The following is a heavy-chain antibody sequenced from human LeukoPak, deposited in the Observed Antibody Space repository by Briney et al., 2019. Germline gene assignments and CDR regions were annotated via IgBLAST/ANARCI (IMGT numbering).Heavy chain of an antibody. CDR1: GFTFSSYA. J-gene: IGHJ5*02. CDR2: IDASGGST. V-gene: IGHV3-23*01. Sequence: GGSLRLSCAASGFTFSSYAMSWVRQAPGKGLEWVSSIDASGGSTHYADSVKGRFTISRDNSMNTFYLQMNSLRADDTAVYYCAKGSGSGWYGWFAPWGQGTLVTVSS. D-gene: IGHD6-19*01. CDR3: AKGSGSGWYGWFAP.